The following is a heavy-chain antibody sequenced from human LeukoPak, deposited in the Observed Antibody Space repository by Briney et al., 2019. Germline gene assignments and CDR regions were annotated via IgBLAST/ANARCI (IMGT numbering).Heavy chain of an antibody. Sequence: SETLSLTCAVYGGSFSGYYWSWIRQPPGKGLEWIGEINHSGSTNYNPSLKSRVTISVDTSKNQFSLKLSSVTAADTAVYYCARRLLYNYFQHWGQGTLVTVSS. CDR3: ARRLLYNYFQH. D-gene: IGHD1-1*01. CDR1: GGSFSGYY. J-gene: IGHJ1*01. V-gene: IGHV4-34*01. CDR2: INHSGST.